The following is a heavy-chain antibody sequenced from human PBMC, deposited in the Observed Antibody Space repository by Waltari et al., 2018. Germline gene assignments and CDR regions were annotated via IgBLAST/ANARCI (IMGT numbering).Heavy chain of an antibody. D-gene: IGHD6-13*01. V-gene: IGHV3-53*01. CDR3: ASCIAAAGTRAPYYYYGMDV. Sequence: EVQLVESGGGLIQPGGSLRLSCAASGFTVSSNYMSWVRQAPGKGLAWVSVIYSGGSTYYADSVKGRFTISRDNSKNTLYLQMNSLRAEDTAVYYCASCIAAAGTRAPYYYYGMDVWGQGTTVTVSS. CDR1: GFTVSSNY. J-gene: IGHJ6*02. CDR2: IYSGGST.